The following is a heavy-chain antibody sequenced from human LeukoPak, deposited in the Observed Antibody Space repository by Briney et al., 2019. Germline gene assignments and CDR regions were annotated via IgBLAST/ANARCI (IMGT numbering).Heavy chain of an antibody. V-gene: IGHV3-23*01. CDR3: AKAVRSMVTGGGYFDS. CDR2: LSVGGDSR. D-gene: IGHD3-10*01. J-gene: IGHJ4*02. Sequence: PGGSLRLSCAASGFAFSNYAMSWVRQAPGKGLEWVSSLSVGGDSRYYADSVMGRFTISRDNSKNTLYLQMNSLRAEDTAVYYCAKAVRSMVTGGGYFDSWGQGTLVTVSS. CDR1: GFAFSNYA.